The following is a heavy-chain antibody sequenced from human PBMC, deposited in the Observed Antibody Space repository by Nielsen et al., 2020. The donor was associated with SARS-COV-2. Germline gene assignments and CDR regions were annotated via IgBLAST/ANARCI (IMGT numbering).Heavy chain of an antibody. V-gene: IGHV4-34*01. CDR1: GGSFSGYY. CDR2: INHSGST. CDR3: ARGPHQVVTIFGPPRVFDP. Sequence: SETLSLTCAVYGGSFSGYYWSWIRQPPGKGLEWIGEINHSGSTNYNPSLKSRVTISVDTSKNQFSLKLSSVTAADTAVYYCARGPHQVVTIFGPPRVFDPWGQGTLVTVSS. J-gene: IGHJ5*02. D-gene: IGHD3-3*01.